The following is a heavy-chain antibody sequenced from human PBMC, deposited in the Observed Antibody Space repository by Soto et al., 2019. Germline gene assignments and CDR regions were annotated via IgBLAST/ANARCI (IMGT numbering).Heavy chain of an antibody. D-gene: IGHD6-13*01. V-gene: IGHV3-30*18. CDR2: ISYDGSNK. CDR1: GFTFSSYG. J-gene: IGHJ3*02. CDR3: AKRQESAGSAGLWGAAFDI. Sequence: GGSLRLSCAASGFTFSSYGMHWVRQAPGKGLEWVAVISYDGSNKYYADSVKGRFTISRDNSKNTLYLQMNSLRAEDTAVYYCAKRQESAGSAGLWGAAFDIWGQGTMVTVSS.